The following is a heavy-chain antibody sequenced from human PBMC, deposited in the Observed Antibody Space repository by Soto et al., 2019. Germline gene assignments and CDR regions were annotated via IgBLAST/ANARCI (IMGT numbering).Heavy chain of an antibody. CDR1: GFTLRDYV. CDR3: ARTRTTIYFLWDAIDI. D-gene: IGHD1-1*01. Sequence: QVQLVESGGGVVQTGRSLRLSCAASGFTLRDYVLHWVRQAPGKGLELVAVISFDEVNKFYVESVKGRFTILRDNSNMWLFLPMNTLRLEEPVVYFGARTRTTIYFLWDAIDISGPGT. V-gene: IGHV3-30-3*01. CDR2: ISFDEVNK. J-gene: IGHJ3*02.